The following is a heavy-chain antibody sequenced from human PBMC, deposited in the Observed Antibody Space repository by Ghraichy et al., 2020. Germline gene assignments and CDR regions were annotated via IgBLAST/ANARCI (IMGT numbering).Heavy chain of an antibody. CDR1: RFTFSNYA. V-gene: IGHV3-30*02. CDR3: AKAGLTYYFDGSAGDYFDY. D-gene: IGHD3-22*01. J-gene: IGHJ4*02. Sequence: AGSLRLSCAASRFTFSNYAMHWVRQAPGKGLEWVAMIRYDGNNKNYLDSVKGRFTISRDNFKNTLYLQMNSLRAEDTAVYYCAKAGLTYYFDGSAGDYFDYWGQGTLVTVSS. CDR2: IRYDGNNK.